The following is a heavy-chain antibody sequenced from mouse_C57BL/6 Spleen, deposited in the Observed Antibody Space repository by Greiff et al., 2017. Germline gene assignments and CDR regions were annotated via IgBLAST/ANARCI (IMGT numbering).Heavy chain of an antibody. D-gene: IGHD2-4*01. V-gene: IGHV1-53*01. CDR3: ERGPIYYDYDEGVFLDY. J-gene: IGHJ2*01. CDR2: INPSNGGT. CDR1: GYTFTSYW. Sequence: QVQLQQPGTELVEPGASVKLSCKASGYTFTSYWMHWVRQRPGQGLEWIGNINPSNGGTNYNEKFKRKDTLTVYKSSRTAYMQRSSLTSEDSAVYYCERGPIYYDYDEGVFLDYWGKGTTLTVST.